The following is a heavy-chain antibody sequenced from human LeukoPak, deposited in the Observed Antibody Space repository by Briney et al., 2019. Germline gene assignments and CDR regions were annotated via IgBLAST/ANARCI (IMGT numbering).Heavy chain of an antibody. CDR1: GGSFSGYY. CDR2: TNHSGST. CDR3: ARSGHIVVVPETIGNWFDP. J-gene: IGHJ5*02. Sequence: PSETLSLTCAVYGGSFSGYYWSWIRQPPGKGLEWIGETNHSGSTNYNPSLKSRVTISVDTSKNQLSLKLSSVTAADTAVYYCARSGHIVVVPETIGNWFDPWGQGTLVTVSS. V-gene: IGHV4-34*01. D-gene: IGHD2-2*01.